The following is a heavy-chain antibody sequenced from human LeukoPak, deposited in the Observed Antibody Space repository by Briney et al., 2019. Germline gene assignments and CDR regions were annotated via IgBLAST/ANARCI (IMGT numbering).Heavy chain of an antibody. J-gene: IGHJ2*01. D-gene: IGHD4-11*01. V-gene: IGHV6-1*01. CDR1: GYSESSNSAA. CDR3: VRDVGGPDSNYAWFFDL. CDR2: TCYRSEWYN. Sequence: SQTVSLICAISGYSESSNSAAWNWIRQSPSRGVEWLGRTCYRSEWYNVYAVSMKSRITINPDTSKNQFSLQLNSVTPEDTAVYYCVRDVGGPDSNYAWFFDLWGRGTLVTVSS.